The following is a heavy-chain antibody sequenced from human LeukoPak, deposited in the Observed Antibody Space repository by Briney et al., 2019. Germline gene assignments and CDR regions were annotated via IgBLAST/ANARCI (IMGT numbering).Heavy chain of an antibody. CDR2: IYSGGST. CDR1: GFTVSSNY. D-gene: IGHD2-21*02. J-gene: IGHJ3*02. Sequence: PGGSMILSCAASGFTVSSNYMSWVRHAPGKGLEWVSVIYSGGSTYYADSVKGRFTISRDNSKNTLYLQMNSLRAEDTAVYYCARGGGDCWFAFDIWGQGTMVTVSS. V-gene: IGHV3-53*01. CDR3: ARGGGDCWFAFDI.